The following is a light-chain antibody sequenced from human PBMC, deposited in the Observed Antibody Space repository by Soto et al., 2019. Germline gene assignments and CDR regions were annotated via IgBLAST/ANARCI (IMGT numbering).Light chain of an antibody. CDR2: GAS. CDR3: QQYGSSPPRT. V-gene: IGKV3-20*01. CDR1: QSVSNDF. J-gene: IGKJ1*01. Sequence: EIVMTHSQATLSVSPCERAALSCSASQSVSNDFLAWYQQKPGQAPRLLIYGASTRATDVPDRFSGSGSGADFTLTISRLEPEDFAVYYCQQYGSSPPRTFGQGTKVDI.